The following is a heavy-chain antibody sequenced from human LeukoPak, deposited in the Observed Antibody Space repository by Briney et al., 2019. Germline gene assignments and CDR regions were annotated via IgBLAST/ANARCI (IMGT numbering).Heavy chain of an antibody. CDR1: GFTFSNYA. J-gene: IGHJ4*02. D-gene: IGHD2-2*02. Sequence: GGSLRLSCAVSGFTFSNYAISWVRQAPGKGLEWVSSISGSGDTTYYADPVKGRFTISRDNSKNTLYLQMNSLRAEDTAVYYCARGAREYQLLYGYYFDYWGQGTLVTVSS. CDR2: ISGSGDTT. CDR3: ARGAREYQLLYGYYFDY. V-gene: IGHV3-23*01.